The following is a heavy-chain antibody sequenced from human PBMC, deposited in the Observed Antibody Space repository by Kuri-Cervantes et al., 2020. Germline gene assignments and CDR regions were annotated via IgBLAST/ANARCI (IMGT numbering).Heavy chain of an antibody. CDR1: GFTFSSYA. Sequence: GGSLRLSCAASGFTFSSYAMSWVRQAPGKGLEWVSYISSSSSTIYYADSVKGRFTISRDNAKNSLYLQMNSLRAEDTAVYYCARGGEWELLAAFDIWGQGTMVTVSS. CDR2: ISSSSSTI. D-gene: IGHD1-26*01. J-gene: IGHJ3*02. CDR3: ARGGEWELLAAFDI. V-gene: IGHV3-48*04.